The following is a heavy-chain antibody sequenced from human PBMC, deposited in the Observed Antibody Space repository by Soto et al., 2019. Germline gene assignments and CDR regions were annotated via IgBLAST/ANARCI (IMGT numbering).Heavy chain of an antibody. CDR3: ARALALWSTGYYYFDY. Sequence: TLSLTCTVSGGSINDYYWTWVRQTPGKGLEWIGYVYNAGNTDYNPSLKSRVTISLDTSRNQFSLKLNSVTAADTAVYYCARALALWSTGYYYFDYWGLGTLVTVSS. V-gene: IGHV4-59*01. D-gene: IGHD6-19*01. CDR1: GGSINDYY. J-gene: IGHJ4*02. CDR2: VYNAGNT.